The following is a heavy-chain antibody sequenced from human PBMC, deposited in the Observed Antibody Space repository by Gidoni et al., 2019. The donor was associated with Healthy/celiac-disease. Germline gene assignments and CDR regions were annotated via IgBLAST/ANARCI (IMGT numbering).Heavy chain of an antibody. J-gene: IGHJ4*02. V-gene: IGHV3-23*01. CDR2: IRGSGGST. D-gene: IGHD1-26*01. CDR1: GFTFSSYA. CDR3: AKDIGGPFDY. Sequence: ELQLLESGGGLLHPGGSLRLSFAASGFTFSSYAMSWVRQAPGKGLEWVSAIRGSGGSTYYADSVKGRFTISRDNSKNTLYLQMNSLRAEDTAVYYCAKDIGGPFDYWGQGTLVTVSS.